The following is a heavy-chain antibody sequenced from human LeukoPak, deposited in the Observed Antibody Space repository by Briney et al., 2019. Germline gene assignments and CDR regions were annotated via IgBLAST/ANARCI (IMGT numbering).Heavy chain of an antibody. D-gene: IGHD1-14*01. J-gene: IGHJ4*02. CDR1: GFTFSSHA. Sequence: PGASLRLSCAASGFTFSSHAMDWVRQAPGKGLEWVSAISGSGISTYYSDSVKGRFTISRDNSKNTLYLQMNSLRAEDTAVYYCAKRENLDYWGQGTLVTVSS. CDR3: AKRENLDY. CDR2: ISGSGIST. V-gene: IGHV3-23*01.